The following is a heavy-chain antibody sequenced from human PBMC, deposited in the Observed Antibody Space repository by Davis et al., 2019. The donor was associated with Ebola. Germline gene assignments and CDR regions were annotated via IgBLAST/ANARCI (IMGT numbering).Heavy chain of an antibody. J-gene: IGHJ4*02. CDR2: IYPGDSDT. CDR1: GYSFTSYW. Sequence: GESLKISCKASGYSFTSYWIVWVRQMPGKGLEWMGIIYPGDSDTRYSPSFQGQVTISADKSISTAYLQWSSLKASDTAMYYCARRVNSYGYLVDYWGQGTLVTVSS. CDR3: ARRVNSYGYLVDY. V-gene: IGHV5-51*01. D-gene: IGHD5-18*01.